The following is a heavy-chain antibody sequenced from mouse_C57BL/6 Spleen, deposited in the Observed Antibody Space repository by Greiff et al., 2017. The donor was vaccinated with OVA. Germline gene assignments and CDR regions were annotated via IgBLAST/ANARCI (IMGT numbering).Heavy chain of an antibody. J-gene: IGHJ2*01. Sequence: EVKLQQSGPELVKPGASVKISCKASGYTFTDYYMNWVKQSHGKSLEWIGDINPNNGGTSYNQKFKGKATLTVDKSSSTAYMELRSLTSEDSAVYYCASTTVVPFDYWGQGTTLTVSS. D-gene: IGHD1-1*01. CDR2: INPNNGGT. CDR3: ASTTVVPFDY. CDR1: GYTFTDYY. V-gene: IGHV1-26*01.